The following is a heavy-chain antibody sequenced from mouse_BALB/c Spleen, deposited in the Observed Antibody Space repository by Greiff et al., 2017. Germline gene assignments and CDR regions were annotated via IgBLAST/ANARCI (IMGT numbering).Heavy chain of an antibody. CDR3: AREGPSWFAY. V-gene: IGHV2-9*02. CDR1: GFSLTSYG. J-gene: IGHJ3*01. Sequence: VQLQQSGPGLVAPSQSLSITCTVSGFSLTSYGVHWVRQPPGKGLEWLGVIWAGGSTNYNSALMSRLSISKDNSKSQVFLKMNSLQTDDTAMYCCAREGPSWFAYWGQGTLVTVSA. CDR2: IWAGGST.